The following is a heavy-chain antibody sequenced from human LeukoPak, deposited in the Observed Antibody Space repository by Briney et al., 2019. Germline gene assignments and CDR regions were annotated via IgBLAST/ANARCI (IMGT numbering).Heavy chain of an antibody. CDR2: INPNSGGT. D-gene: IGHD5-12*01. J-gene: IGHJ4*02. CDR1: GYTFTGYY. CDR3: ARVSSRTGGGYDSVSTDY. V-gene: IGHV1-2*02. Sequence: ASVKVSCKASGYTFTGYYMHWVRQAPGQGLEWMGWINPNSGGTNYAQKFQGRATMTRDTSISTAYMELSRLTSDDTAVYYCARVSSRTGGGYDSVSTDYWGQGTLVTVSS.